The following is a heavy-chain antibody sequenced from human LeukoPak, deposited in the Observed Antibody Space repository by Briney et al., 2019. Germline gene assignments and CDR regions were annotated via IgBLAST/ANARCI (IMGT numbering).Heavy chain of an antibody. CDR3: ARGRVVRSTSWTSVFYNWFDP. CDR2: INHSGST. CDR1: GGSFSGYY. J-gene: IGHJ5*02. Sequence: PSETLSLTCTVYGGSFSGYYWSWIRQPPGKGLEWIGEINHSGSTNYNPSLKSRVTISVDTSKNQFSLKLSSVTAADTAVYYCARGRVVRSTSWTSVFYNWFDPWGQGTLVTVFS. D-gene: IGHD2-2*01. V-gene: IGHV4-34*01.